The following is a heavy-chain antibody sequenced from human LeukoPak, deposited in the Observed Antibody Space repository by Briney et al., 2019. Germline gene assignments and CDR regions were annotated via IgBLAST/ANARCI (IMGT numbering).Heavy chain of an antibody. D-gene: IGHD3-22*01. J-gene: IGHJ3*02. CDR2: IWYDGSNK. Sequence: PGRSLRLSCAASGFTFRSYGVHWVRQAPGKGLEWVAVIWYDGSNKYYADSVKGRFTISRDNSKNTLYLQMNSLRAEDTAVYYCAKDPLPVITTGWDFDIWGQGTMVTVSS. CDR1: GFTFRSYG. CDR3: AKDPLPVITTGWDFDI. V-gene: IGHV3-33*06.